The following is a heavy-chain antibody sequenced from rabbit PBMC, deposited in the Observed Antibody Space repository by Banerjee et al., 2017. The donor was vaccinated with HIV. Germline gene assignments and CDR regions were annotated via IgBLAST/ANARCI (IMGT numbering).Heavy chain of an antibody. D-gene: IGHD1-1*01. Sequence: QSLEESGGDLVKPGASLTLTCTASGIGFSDNYYMCWVRQAPGKGLEWIGCINAVTGRAVYASWAKGRFTFSKTSSTTVTLQMTSLTAADTATYFCARDLTDVIGLWGPGTLVTVS. J-gene: IGHJ4*01. CDR3: ARDLTDVIGL. CDR1: GIGFSDNYY. CDR2: INAVTGRA. V-gene: IGHV1S40*01.